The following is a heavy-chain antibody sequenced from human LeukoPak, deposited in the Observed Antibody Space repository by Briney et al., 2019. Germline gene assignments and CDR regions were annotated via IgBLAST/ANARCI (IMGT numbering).Heavy chain of an antibody. D-gene: IGHD3-22*01. Sequence: GGSLRLSCAASGFTVSSNYMSWVRQAPGKGLEWVSVIYSGGSTYYADSVKGRFTISRHNSKNTLYLQMNSLRAEDTAVYYCAKDPGGNYYDSSGYPNRFDYWGQGTLVTVSS. CDR3: AKDPGGNYYDSSGYPNRFDY. J-gene: IGHJ4*02. V-gene: IGHV3-53*04. CDR1: GFTVSSNY. CDR2: IYSGGST.